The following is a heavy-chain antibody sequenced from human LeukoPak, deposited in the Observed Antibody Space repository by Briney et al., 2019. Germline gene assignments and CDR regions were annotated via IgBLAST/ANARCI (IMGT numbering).Heavy chain of an antibody. Sequence: GGSLRLSCAASGFTFTKSWMHWVRQAPGRGLVWVSRVKDDGISTLYADSVKGRFTISRDNAKNTLYLQMNSLRADDTALYYCATGPYAAFEMWGQGTMVTVSS. CDR1: GFTFTKSW. CDR3: ATGPYAAFEM. J-gene: IGHJ3*02. CDR2: VKDDGIST. D-gene: IGHD2-2*01. V-gene: IGHV3-74*01.